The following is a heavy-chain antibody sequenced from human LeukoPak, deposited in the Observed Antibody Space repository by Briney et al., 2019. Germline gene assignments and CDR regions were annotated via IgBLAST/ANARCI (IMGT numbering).Heavy chain of an antibody. Sequence: GGSLRLSCAASGFTFSSYWMHWVRQAPGKGLVWVSRINSDGSSTSYADSVKGRFTISRDNAKNTLYLQMNSLRAEDTAVYYCARSGALYYGMDVRGQGTTVTVSS. CDR3: ARSGALYYGMDV. CDR2: INSDGSST. D-gene: IGHD2-15*01. V-gene: IGHV3-74*01. CDR1: GFTFSSYW. J-gene: IGHJ6*02.